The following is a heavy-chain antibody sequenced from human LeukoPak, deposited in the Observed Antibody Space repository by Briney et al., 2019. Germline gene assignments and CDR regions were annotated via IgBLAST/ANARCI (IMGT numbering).Heavy chain of an antibody. CDR2: IYYSGST. V-gene: IGHV4-59*08. D-gene: IGHD6-13*01. Sequence: SETLSLTCTVSGGSISSYYWSWIRQPPGKGLEWIGYIYYSGSTNYNPSLKSRVTISVDTSKNQFSLKLSSVTAADTAVYYCARASIAAAGINWFDPWGQGTLVTVSS. J-gene: IGHJ5*02. CDR1: GGSISSYY. CDR3: ARASIAAAGINWFDP.